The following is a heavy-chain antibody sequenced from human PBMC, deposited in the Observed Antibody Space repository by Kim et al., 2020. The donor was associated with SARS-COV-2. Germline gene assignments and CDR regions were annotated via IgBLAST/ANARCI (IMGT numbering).Heavy chain of an antibody. CDR2: IIPIFGTA. D-gene: IGHD6-19*01. CDR1: GGTFSSYA. J-gene: IGHJ5*02. Sequence: SVKVSCKASGGTFSSYAISWVRQAPGQGLEWMGGIIPIFGTANYAQKFQGRVTITADESTSTAYMELSSLRSEDTAVYYCASGKQWGVGFDPWGQGTLVTVSS. CDR3: ASGKQWGVGFDP. V-gene: IGHV1-69*13.